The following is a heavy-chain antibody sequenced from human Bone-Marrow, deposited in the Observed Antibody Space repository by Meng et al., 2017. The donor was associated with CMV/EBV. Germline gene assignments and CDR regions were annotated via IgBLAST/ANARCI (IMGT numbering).Heavy chain of an antibody. CDR2: VSYSGSA. D-gene: IGHD6-6*01. J-gene: IGHJ4*02. V-gene: IGHV4-39*01. Sequence: SETLSLTCTVSGASISRSSYFWGWIRQPPGKGLEWIGTVSYSGSAYYNPSLKSRVTISIDTSKNHFSLKLSSVTAADTAVYYCARLPYSSSSYIDYWGQGTLVTVSS. CDR1: GASISRSSYF. CDR3: ARLPYSSSSYIDY.